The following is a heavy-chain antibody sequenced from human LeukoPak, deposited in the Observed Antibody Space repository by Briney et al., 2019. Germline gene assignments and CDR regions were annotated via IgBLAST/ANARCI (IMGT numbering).Heavy chain of an antibody. J-gene: IGHJ6*02. Sequence: SETLSLTCAVYGGSFSGYYWSWIRQPPGKGLEWIGEINHSGSTNYNPSLKSRVTISADTSKNQFSLKLSSVTAADTAVYYCARVDDRGGMDVWGQGTTVTVSS. CDR3: ARVDDRGGMDV. CDR2: INHSGST. CDR1: GGSFSGYY. V-gene: IGHV4-34*01. D-gene: IGHD2-2*03.